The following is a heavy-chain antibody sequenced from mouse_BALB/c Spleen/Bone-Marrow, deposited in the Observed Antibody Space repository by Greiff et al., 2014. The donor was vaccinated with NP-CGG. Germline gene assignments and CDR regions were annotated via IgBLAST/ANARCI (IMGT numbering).Heavy chain of an antibody. Sequence: EVQLQQSGPGLVKPSQSLSLTCTVTGYSITSDYAWNWIRQFPGNKLEWMGYISYSGSTSYNPSLKSRISITRDTSKNQFFLQLNSVTTEDTATYYCARWRDYYGSSDYWYFDVWGAGTTVTVSS. CDR3: ARWRDYYGSSDYWYFDV. CDR2: ISYSGST. J-gene: IGHJ1*01. D-gene: IGHD1-1*01. CDR1: GYSITSDYA. V-gene: IGHV3-2*02.